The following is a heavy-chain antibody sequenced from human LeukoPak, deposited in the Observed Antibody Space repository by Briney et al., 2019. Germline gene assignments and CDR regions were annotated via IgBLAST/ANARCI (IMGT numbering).Heavy chain of an antibody. CDR3: AKLPAADSAWWFDP. CDR1: GFTFSNYA. CDR2: ISGSGGST. D-gene: IGHD2-2*01. J-gene: IGHJ5*02. Sequence: GGSLRLSCAASGFTFSNYAMTWVRQAPGKGLEWVSVISGSGGSTYSADSVKGRCTISRDNSKNTLFLQMSSLRPGDTAVYYCAKLPAADSAWWFDPWGQGTLVTVSS. V-gene: IGHV3-23*01.